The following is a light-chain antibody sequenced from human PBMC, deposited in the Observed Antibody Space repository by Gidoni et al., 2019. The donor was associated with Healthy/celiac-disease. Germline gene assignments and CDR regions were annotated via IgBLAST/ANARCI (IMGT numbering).Light chain of an antibody. Sequence: QSVLTQPPSASGTPGQRVTISCSGSSSNIGSNTVNWYQQLPGTAPKLLIYSNNQRPSGVPDRFSGSKSGTSASLAIIGLQSEDEADYYCAAWDDSLNGPMFGGGTKLTV. CDR2: SNN. CDR1: SSNIGSNT. J-gene: IGLJ3*02. V-gene: IGLV1-44*01. CDR3: AAWDDSLNGPM.